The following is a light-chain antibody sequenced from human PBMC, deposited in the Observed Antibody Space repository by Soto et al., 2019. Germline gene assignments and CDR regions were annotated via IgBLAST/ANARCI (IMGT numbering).Light chain of an antibody. CDR2: GAS. CDR3: QQYGSSPPWT. Sequence: EIVLTQSPGTLSLSPGERATLSCRASQSVSSSYLAWYQQKPGQAPRLLLYGASSRATGIPDRFSGSGSGTDCTLTISRLEPEDFAVYYCQQYGSSPPWTFGQGTKVEIK. V-gene: IGKV3-20*01. CDR1: QSVSSSY. J-gene: IGKJ1*01.